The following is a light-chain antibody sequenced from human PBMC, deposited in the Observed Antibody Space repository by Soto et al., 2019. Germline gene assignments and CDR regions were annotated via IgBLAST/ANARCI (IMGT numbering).Light chain of an antibody. Sequence: IQMTQSPSNLSSSVGDRVTITCLASQSISSWLAWYQQKPGKAPKLLIYDASSLESGVPSRFSGSGSGTEFTLTISSLQPDDFATYYCQQYNSYSRTFGQGTLLEIK. V-gene: IGKV1-5*01. CDR3: QQYNSYSRT. J-gene: IGKJ5*01. CDR1: QSISSW. CDR2: DAS.